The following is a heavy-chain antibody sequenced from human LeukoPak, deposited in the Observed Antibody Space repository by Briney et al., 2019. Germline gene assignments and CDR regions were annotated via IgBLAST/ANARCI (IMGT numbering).Heavy chain of an antibody. CDR3: AKGYSSGWYPFDY. CDR1: GFTFYDYT. CDR2: ITWDSGTT. Sequence: GGSLRLSCAASGFTFYDYTMHWVRQAPGRSLEWVSLITWDSGTTYYKDSVKGRFTISRDNSKNSLYLQMNSLRTEDTAMYYCAKGYSSGWYPFDYWGQGTLVTVSS. J-gene: IGHJ4*02. V-gene: IGHV3-43*01. D-gene: IGHD6-19*01.